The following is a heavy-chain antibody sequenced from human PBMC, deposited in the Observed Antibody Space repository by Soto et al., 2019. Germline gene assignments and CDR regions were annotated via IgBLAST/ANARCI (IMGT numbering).Heavy chain of an antibody. CDR2: IKSKTDGGTT. CDR1: GFTFSNAW. J-gene: IGHJ4*02. Sequence: EVQLVESGGGLVKPGGSLRLSCAASGFTFSNAWMSWVRQAPGKGLEWVGRIKSKTDGGTTDYAAPVKGRFTISRDDSKNTLYLQMNSLKTEDTAVYYCTTFYDILTGHYGYWGQGTLVTVSS. CDR3: TTFYDILTGHYGY. V-gene: IGHV3-15*01. D-gene: IGHD3-9*01.